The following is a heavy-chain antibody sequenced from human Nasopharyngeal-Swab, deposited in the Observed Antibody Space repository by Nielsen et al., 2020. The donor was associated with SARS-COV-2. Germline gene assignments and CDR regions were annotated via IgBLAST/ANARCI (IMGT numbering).Heavy chain of an antibody. CDR1: AYTFTSYA. Sequence: ASVKVSCKASAYTFTSYAMHWVRQAPAQRLEWMGWINAGNGNTKYSPKFQGRVTITRDTSASTAYLELSSLRSEDTAVDYCARGGERWTGWGMDVWGQGTTVTVSS. V-gene: IGHV1-3*01. J-gene: IGHJ6*02. D-gene: IGHD3/OR15-3a*01. CDR2: INAGNGNT. CDR3: ARGGERWTGWGMDV.